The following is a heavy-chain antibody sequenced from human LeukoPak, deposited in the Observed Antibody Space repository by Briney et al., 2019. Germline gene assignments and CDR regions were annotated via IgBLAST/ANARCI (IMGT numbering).Heavy chain of an antibody. CDR2: ISSSGSTI. CDR1: GFTFSDYY. D-gene: IGHD6-19*01. Sequence: PGGSLRLSCAASGFTFSDYYMSWLRQAPGKGLEWVSYISSSGSTIYYADSVKGRFTISRDNAKNSLYLQMNSLRAEDTAVYYCARVTSGYSSGWRNSDYWGQGTLVTVSS. CDR3: ARVTSGYSSGWRNSDY. V-gene: IGHV3-11*04. J-gene: IGHJ4*02.